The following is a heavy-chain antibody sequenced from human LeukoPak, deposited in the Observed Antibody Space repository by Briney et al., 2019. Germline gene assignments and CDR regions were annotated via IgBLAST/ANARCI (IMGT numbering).Heavy chain of an antibody. CDR1: GGSISSYY. D-gene: IGHD2/OR15-2a*01. CDR2: IYYSGST. J-gene: IGHJ5*02. CDR3: ARDRLVIVPTPSSWFDP. V-gene: IGHV4-59*12. Sequence: SETLSLTCTVSGGSISSYYWSWIRQPPGKGLEWIGYIYYSGSTNYNPSLKSRVTISVDKSKNQFSLKLTSVTAADTAVYYCARDRLVIVPTPSSWFDPWGQGTLVTVSS.